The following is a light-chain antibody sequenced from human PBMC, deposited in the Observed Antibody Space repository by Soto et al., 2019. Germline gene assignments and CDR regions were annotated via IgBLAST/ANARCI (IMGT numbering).Light chain of an antibody. CDR2: EVS. J-gene: IGLJ3*02. Sequence: QSALTQPPSASGSPGQSVTISCTGTSSDIGGYNYVSWYQQHPGKAPKLIIYEVSKRPSGVPDRFSGSKSGNTASLTVSGLQAEDESYYYCTSYARSNNFVFAGGTKLTVL. V-gene: IGLV2-8*01. CDR1: SSDIGGYNY. CDR3: TSYARSNNFV.